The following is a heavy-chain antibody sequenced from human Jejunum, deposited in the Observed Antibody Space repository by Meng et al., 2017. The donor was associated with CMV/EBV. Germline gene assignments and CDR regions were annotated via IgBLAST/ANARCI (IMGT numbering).Heavy chain of an antibody. J-gene: IGHJ6*02. V-gene: IGHV3-30*02. Sequence: HKVRQAPGRGLGWVTFMEDEGSDTFCADSVKGRFTITRDNSEDMVYLQMSSLRPEDAALYHCAKDLGGSGYYSSTSCYYYYGMDVWGQGTTVTVSS. D-gene: IGHD2-2*01. CDR2: MEDEGSDT. CDR3: AKDLGGSGYYSSTSCYYYYGMDV.